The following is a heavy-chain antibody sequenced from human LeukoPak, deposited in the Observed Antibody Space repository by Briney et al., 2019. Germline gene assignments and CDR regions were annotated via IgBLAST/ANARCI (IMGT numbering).Heavy chain of an antibody. Sequence: GGSLRLSCAASGFTFSSYAMSWVRQAPGKGLEWVSAISGSGGSTYYADSVKGRFTISRDNSKNTLYLQMNSLRAEDTAVYYCAKGGYSYGYYYYMDVWGKGTTVTVSS. CDR3: AKGGYSYGYYYYMDV. V-gene: IGHV3-23*01. D-gene: IGHD5-18*01. J-gene: IGHJ6*03. CDR1: GFTFSSYA. CDR2: ISGSGGST.